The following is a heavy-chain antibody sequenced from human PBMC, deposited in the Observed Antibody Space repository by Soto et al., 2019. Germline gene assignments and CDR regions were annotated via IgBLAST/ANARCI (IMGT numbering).Heavy chain of an antibody. J-gene: IGHJ4*02. CDR3: AKDRGTYGGKLTFDY. D-gene: IGHD2-21*01. CDR2: ISWNSGSI. CDR1: GFTFDDYA. V-gene: IGHV3-9*01. Sequence: GGSLRLSCAASGFTFDDYAMHWVRQAPGKGLEWVSGISWNSGSIGYADSVKGRFIISRDNAKNSLYLQMNSLRTEDTALYYCAKDRGTYGGKLTFDYWGQGTLVTVSS.